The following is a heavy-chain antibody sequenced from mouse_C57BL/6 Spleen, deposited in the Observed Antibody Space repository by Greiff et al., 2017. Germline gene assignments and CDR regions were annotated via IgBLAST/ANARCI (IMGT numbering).Heavy chain of an antibody. Sequence: VQLQQPGAELVKPGASVKLSCKASGYTFTSYWMQWVKQRPGQGLEWIGEIDPSDSYTNYNQKFKGKATLTVDTSSSTAYMQLSRLTSEDSAVYYCARITTAFDYWGQGTTLTVSS. D-gene: IGHD1-2*01. J-gene: IGHJ2*01. CDR2: IDPSDSYT. CDR3: ARITTAFDY. V-gene: IGHV1-50*01. CDR1: GYTFTSYW.